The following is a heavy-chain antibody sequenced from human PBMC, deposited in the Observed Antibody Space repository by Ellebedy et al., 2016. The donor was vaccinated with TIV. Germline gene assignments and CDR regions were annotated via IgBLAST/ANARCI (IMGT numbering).Heavy chain of an antibody. J-gene: IGHJ6*02. Sequence: PGGSLRLSCAASGFTVTSNYMTWVRLAPGKGLEWVSVLYSGGSSYYADSVKGRFTIPRHNSMNTVYLQMNSLRPEDTAVYYCAKSPGYDSLTGYSISYYGMDVWGQGTTVTVSS. V-gene: IGHV3-53*04. CDR1: GFTVTSNY. D-gene: IGHD3-9*01. CDR2: LYSGGSS. CDR3: AKSPGYDSLTGYSISYYGMDV.